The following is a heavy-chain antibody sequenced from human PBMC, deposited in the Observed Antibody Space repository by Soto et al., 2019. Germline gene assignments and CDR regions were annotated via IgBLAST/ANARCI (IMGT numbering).Heavy chain of an antibody. CDR1: GYSFTSYW. Sequence: PGESLKISWKGSGYSFTSYWISLVRQMPGKGLEWMGRIEPSDSYNNYSPSLQGHVTITADKSISTAYQQWSSLKASDTAMYYCASLPVDTDIHYYGMDVWGQGTTVTVSS. V-gene: IGHV5-10-1*01. CDR2: IEPSDSYN. CDR3: ASLPVDTDIHYYGMDV. J-gene: IGHJ6*02. D-gene: IGHD5-18*01.